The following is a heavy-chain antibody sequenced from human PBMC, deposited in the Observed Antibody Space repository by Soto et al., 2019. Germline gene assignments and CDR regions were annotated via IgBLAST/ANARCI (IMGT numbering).Heavy chain of an antibody. J-gene: IGHJ4*02. V-gene: IGHV4-34*01. CDR2: INHSGST. D-gene: IGHD1-26*01. CDR1: GGSFSGYY. CDR3: ARRLQYIVGATTHFDY. Sequence: QVQLQQWGAGLLKPSETLSLTCAVYGGSFSGYYWSWIRQPPGKGLEWIGEINHSGSTNYNPSLKSRVTISVDTSKNQFSLKLSAVTAADTAVYYCARRLQYIVGATTHFDYWGQGTLVTVSS.